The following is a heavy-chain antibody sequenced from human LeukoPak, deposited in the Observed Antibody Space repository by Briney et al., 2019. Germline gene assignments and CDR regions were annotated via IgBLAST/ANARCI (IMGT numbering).Heavy chain of an antibody. D-gene: IGHD1-26*01. J-gene: IGHJ4*02. CDR3: AGGSYYVFDY. Sequence: KASETLSLTCTVSGGSISGYYWSWIRQPPGRGLEWIAYIYYTGSTYYNPSLKSRVTISVDTSKNQFSLKLSSVTAADTAVYYCAGGSYYVFDYWGQGTLVTVSS. V-gene: IGHV4-59*12. CDR1: GGSISGYY. CDR2: IYYTGST.